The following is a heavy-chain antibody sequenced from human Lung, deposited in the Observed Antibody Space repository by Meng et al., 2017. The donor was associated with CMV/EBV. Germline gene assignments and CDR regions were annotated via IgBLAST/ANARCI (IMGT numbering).Heavy chain of an antibody. D-gene: IGHD3-10*01. CDR1: GFTFSSYA. CDR2: ISGSGGST. J-gene: IGHJ6*02. CDR3: AKGIKKGSGSYYPYGMDV. Sequence: GGSXRLXCAASGFTFSSYAMSWVRQAPGKGLEWVSAISGSGGSTYYADSVKGRFTISRDNSKNTLYLQMNSLRAEDTAVYYCAKGIKKGSGSYYPYGMDVWXQGTXVTVAS. V-gene: IGHV3-23*01.